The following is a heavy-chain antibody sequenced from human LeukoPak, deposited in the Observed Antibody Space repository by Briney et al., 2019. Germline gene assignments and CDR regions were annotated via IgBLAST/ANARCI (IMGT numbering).Heavy chain of an antibody. CDR2: IYSSGST. D-gene: IGHD3-22*01. CDR1: RGSIVRGRYF. J-gene: IGHJ5*02. Sequence: SQSLSLAWSYSRGSIVRGRYFYLWVRHPARKELEWIGRIYSSGSTNYNPSLKSRVTISVDTSKNQFSLKLSSVTAADTAVYYCARSVYYDSSGYYFPARWFDPWGQGTLVSVTS. CDR3: ARSVYYDSSGYYFPARWFDP. V-gene: IGHV4-61*02.